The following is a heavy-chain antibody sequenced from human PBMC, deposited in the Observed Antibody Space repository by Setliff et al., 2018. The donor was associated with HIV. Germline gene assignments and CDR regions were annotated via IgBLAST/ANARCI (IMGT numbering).Heavy chain of an antibody. CDR2: ISSSGSII. CDR1: GFTFSSYE. D-gene: IGHD1-26*01. CDR3: ARLPNPKERSYWRLPFDL. Sequence: GGSLRLSCAASGFTFSSYEMNWVRQAPGKGLEWVSYISSSGSIIKYADSVKGRFTISRDTANNALYMQMNSLRAEDTAVYYCARLPNPKERSYWRLPFDLWGRGTMVTVSS. V-gene: IGHV3-48*03. J-gene: IGHJ3*01.